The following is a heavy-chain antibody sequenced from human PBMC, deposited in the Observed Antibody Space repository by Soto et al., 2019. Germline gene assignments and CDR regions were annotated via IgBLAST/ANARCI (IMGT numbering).Heavy chain of an antibody. CDR2: ISAYNGDA. V-gene: IGHV1-18*01. D-gene: IGHD2-15*01. Sequence: ASVKVSCKASGYTFTNYDINWVRQAPGQGLEWMGWISAYNGDANYAQKLQGRVTMTTDTSTSTAYMELRSLRSDDTAVYYCARSGLPDPVVVVGHTPFDPWGQGTLVTVSS. J-gene: IGHJ5*02. CDR3: ARSGLPDPVVVVGHTPFDP. CDR1: GYTFTNYD.